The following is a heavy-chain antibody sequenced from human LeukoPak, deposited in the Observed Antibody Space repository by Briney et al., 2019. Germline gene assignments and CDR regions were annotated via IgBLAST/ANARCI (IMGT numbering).Heavy chain of an antibody. J-gene: IGHJ4*02. D-gene: IGHD3-10*01. CDR2: INPNSGGT. Sequence: ASVKVSCKASGYTFTGYYMHWVRQAPGQGLEWMGRINPNSGGTNYAQKFQGRVTMTRDTSISTAYMELSRLRSDDTAVYYCVRVENYYGSDYWGQGTLVTVSS. V-gene: IGHV1-2*06. CDR1: GYTFTGYY. CDR3: VRVENYYGSDY.